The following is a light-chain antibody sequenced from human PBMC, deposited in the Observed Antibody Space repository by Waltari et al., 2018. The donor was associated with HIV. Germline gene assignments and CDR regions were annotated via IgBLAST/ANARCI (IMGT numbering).Light chain of an antibody. CDR2: RTN. CDR1: TGAVTIGDY. Sequence: QTVVTQEPSLTVSPGGTVTLTCASSTGAVTIGDYPSWFQQKPGQAPRALIYRTNNKHYCTPARFSGSLLGGKAALTLSGVQPEEESEDYCLLFYGGVGGVFGGGSKLTFL. CDR3: LLFYGGVGGV. J-gene: IGLJ3*02. V-gene: IGLV7-43*01.